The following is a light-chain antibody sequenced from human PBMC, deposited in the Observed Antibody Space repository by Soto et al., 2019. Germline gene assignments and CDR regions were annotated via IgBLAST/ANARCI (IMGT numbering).Light chain of an antibody. Sequence: EIVLTQSQATLSSFPGDRFTLSCRASQYINTRLAWYQHRPGQAPRLLIYQTSIRAAGIPARFSASGSGTDFTLTISDVQPEDFALYYCHQRQSWPRTFGQGTKVDIK. CDR1: QYINTR. CDR3: HQRQSWPRT. CDR2: QTS. V-gene: IGKV3-11*01. J-gene: IGKJ1*01.